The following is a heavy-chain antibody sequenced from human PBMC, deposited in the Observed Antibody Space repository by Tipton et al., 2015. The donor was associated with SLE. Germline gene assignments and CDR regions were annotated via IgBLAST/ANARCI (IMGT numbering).Heavy chain of an antibody. CDR3: AKDSLEYLEWSPRYFDN. CDR2: IRYDAVDK. V-gene: IGHV3-30*02. D-gene: IGHD3-3*01. J-gene: IGHJ4*02. CDR1: GFTFNTHG. Sequence: QLVQSGGGVVQPGRSLRLSCAASGFTFNTHGMHWVRQAPGKGLEWVAFIRYDAVDKYYSDSVRGRFTVSRDNSKNTLYLQMSSLRPEDTAVYYCAKDSLEYLEWSPRYFDNWGQGTLVTVSS.